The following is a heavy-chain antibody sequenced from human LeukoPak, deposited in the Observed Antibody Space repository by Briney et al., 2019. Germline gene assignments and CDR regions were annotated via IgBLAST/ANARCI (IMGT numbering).Heavy chain of an antibody. CDR3: ARDSRGYYDSSGYFDY. J-gene: IGHJ4*02. D-gene: IGHD3-22*01. Sequence: ETPSLTCTVSGGSFSSYQWSWIWQPPGKGLEWIGYFFYSGSTNYNPSLKSRVTISVDTSKNQFSLKLSSVTAADTAVYYCARDSRGYYDSSGYFDYWGQGTLVPVSS. CDR2: FFYSGST. V-gene: IGHV4-59*01. CDR1: GGSFSSYQ.